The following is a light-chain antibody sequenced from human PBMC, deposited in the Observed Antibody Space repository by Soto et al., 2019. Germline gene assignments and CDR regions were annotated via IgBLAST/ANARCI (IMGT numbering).Light chain of an antibody. CDR3: QQRSNWPLT. J-gene: IGKJ4*01. Sequence: EIVMTQSPATLSVSPGERATLSCRASQSVSSNLALYQQKPGQAPRLLIYDGSHRATVIPARFSGSGSGTDFTLTISSLEPEDFAVYYCQQRSNWPLTFGGGTKVHI. CDR1: QSVSSN. CDR2: DGS. V-gene: IGKV3-11*01.